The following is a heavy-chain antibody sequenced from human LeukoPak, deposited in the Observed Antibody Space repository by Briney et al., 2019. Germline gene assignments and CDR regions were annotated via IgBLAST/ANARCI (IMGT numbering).Heavy chain of an antibody. CDR1: GFTFSSYS. V-gene: IGHV3-21*01. CDR2: ISSSSSYI. CDR3: ASPHPGHDAFDI. J-gene: IGHJ3*02. Sequence: PGGSLRLSCAASGFTFSSYSMNWVRQALGKGLEWVSSISSSSSYIYYADSVKGRFTISRDNAKNSLYLQMNSLRAEDTAVYYCASPHPGHDAFDIWGQGTMVTVSS.